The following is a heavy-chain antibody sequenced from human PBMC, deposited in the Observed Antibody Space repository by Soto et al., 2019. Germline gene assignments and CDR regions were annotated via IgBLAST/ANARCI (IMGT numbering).Heavy chain of an antibody. CDR2: ISYDGSNK. CDR1: GFTFSSYG. CDR3: AKDANPWIQLWFLLDY. V-gene: IGHV3-30*18. Sequence: PGGSLRLSCAASGFTFSSYGMHWVRQAPGKGLEWVAVISYDGSNKYYADSVKGRFTISRDNSKNTLYLQMNSLRAEDTAVYYCAKDANPWIQLWFLLDYWGQGTLVTVSS. J-gene: IGHJ4*02. D-gene: IGHD5-18*01.